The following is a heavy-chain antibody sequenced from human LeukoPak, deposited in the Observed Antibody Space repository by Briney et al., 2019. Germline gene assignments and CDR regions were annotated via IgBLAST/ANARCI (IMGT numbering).Heavy chain of an antibody. Sequence: PGGSLRLSCAASGFTFSDYYMSWIRQAPGKGLEWVSYISSSGSTIYYADSVKGRFTISRDNAKNSLYLQMNSLRAEHTAVYYCATDPDYSASSGYSDYWGQGTLVTVSS. CDR1: GFTFSDYY. J-gene: IGHJ4*02. CDR3: ATDPDYSASSGYSDY. V-gene: IGHV3-11*01. CDR2: ISSSGSTI. D-gene: IGHD3-22*01.